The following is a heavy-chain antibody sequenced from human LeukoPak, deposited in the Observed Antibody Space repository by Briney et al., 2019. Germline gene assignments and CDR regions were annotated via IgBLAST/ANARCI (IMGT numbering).Heavy chain of an antibody. V-gene: IGHV1-46*01. CDR1: GYTFTSYY. D-gene: IGHD1-26*01. CDR2: INPSGGST. J-gene: IGHJ4*02. CDR3: ARDPYYSGSYSYFDY. Sequence: RGASVTVSCKASGYTFTSYYMHWVRQAPGQGLEWMGIINPSGGSTSYAQKFQGRVTMTRDMSTSTVYMELSSLRSEDTAVYYCARDPYYSGSYSYFDYWGQGTLVTVSS.